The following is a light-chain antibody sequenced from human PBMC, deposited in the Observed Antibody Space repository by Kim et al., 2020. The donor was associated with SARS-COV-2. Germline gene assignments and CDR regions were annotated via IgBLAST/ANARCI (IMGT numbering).Light chain of an antibody. CDR1: NLRTYY. J-gene: IGLJ2*01. Sequence: SSELTQDPSVSVALGQTVRITCQGDNLRTYYASWYQQKPGQAPVLVIFGKNNRPSGIPERFSGSSSGNTASLTITGAQAEDEADYYCKSRDSSGNLLVFG. V-gene: IGLV3-19*01. CDR3: KSRDSSGNLLV. CDR2: GKN.